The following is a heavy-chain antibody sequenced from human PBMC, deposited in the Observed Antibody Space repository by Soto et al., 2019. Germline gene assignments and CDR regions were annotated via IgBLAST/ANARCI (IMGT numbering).Heavy chain of an antibody. CDR2: ISHDGSNK. CDR1: GFTLNTLA. Sequence: LRLSCAVSGFTLNTLAMEWVRQAPGKGLDWVAGISHDGSNKDYADSVKGRFTISRDISSNTLYLQMTSLRAEDTAVYYCASLADYWGQGTLVTVSS. CDR3: ASLADY. J-gene: IGHJ4*02. D-gene: IGHD3-16*01. V-gene: IGHV3-30-3*01.